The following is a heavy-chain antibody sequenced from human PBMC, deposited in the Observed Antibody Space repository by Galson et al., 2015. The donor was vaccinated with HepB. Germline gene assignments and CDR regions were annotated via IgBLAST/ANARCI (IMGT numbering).Heavy chain of an antibody. D-gene: IGHD6-13*01. V-gene: IGHV3-23*01. Sequence: SLRLSCAASGFTFSSYAMSWVRQAPGKGLEWVSGISGSGNTYYADSVKGRFTISRDNSKNTLYLQMNSLRAEDTAIYFCAKDRRSSTWNDAFGIWGQGTMVTVSS. J-gene: IGHJ3*02. CDR2: ISGSGNT. CDR3: AKDRRSSTWNDAFGI. CDR1: GFTFSSYA.